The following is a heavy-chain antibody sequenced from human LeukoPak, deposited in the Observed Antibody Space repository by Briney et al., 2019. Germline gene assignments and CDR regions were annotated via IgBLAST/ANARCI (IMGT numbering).Heavy chain of an antibody. CDR2: IYPGDSDT. CDR1: GYSFTTYW. V-gene: IGHV5-51*01. J-gene: IGHJ4*02. D-gene: IGHD4-17*01. Sequence: GESLKISCKGSGYSFTTYWIGWVRQLPGKGLEWMGIIYPGDSDTRYSPSFQGQVTISADKSISIAYLQWSSLKASDTAMYYCARRTDYGDYYFDYWGQGTLVTVSS. CDR3: ARRTDYGDYYFDY.